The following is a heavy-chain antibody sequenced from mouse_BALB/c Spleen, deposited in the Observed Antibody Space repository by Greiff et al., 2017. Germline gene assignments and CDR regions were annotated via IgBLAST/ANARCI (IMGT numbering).Heavy chain of an antibody. CDR1: GFSLTSYD. J-gene: IGHJ4*01. D-gene: IGHD1-1*01. CDR2: IWTGGGT. V-gene: IGHV2-9-2*01. CDR3: VREGYGSSYDYYAMDY. Sequence: VHLVESGPGLVAPSQSLSITCTVSGFSLTSYDISWIRQPPGKGLEWLGVIWTGGGTNYNSAFMSRLSISKDNSKSQVFLKMNSLQTDDTAIYYCVREGYGSSYDYYAMDYWGQGTSVTVSS.